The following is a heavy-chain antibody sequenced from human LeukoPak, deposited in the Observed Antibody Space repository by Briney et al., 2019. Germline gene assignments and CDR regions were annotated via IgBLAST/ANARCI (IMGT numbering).Heavy chain of an antibody. CDR3: ARVRFDCSGGSCYPVAFDI. CDR1: GYTFTSYG. Sequence: ASVKVSCKASGYTFTSYGISWVRQAPGQGLEWMGWISAYNGNTNYAQKLQGRATMTTDTSTSTAYMELRSLRSDDTAVYYCARVRFDCSGGSCYPVAFDIWGQGTMVTVSS. CDR2: ISAYNGNT. J-gene: IGHJ3*02. V-gene: IGHV1-18*04. D-gene: IGHD2-15*01.